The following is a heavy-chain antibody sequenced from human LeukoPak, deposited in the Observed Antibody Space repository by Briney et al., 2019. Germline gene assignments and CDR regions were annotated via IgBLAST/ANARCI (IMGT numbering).Heavy chain of an antibody. Sequence: SETLSLTCAVSSHSISTGYYWGWIRQPPGKGLEWVGSMSHNRGTYYNPSLKGRVTISMDTSKNQISLRLTSVTAADTAVYYCASYYASGVSAYNYYGMDVWGKGTTVTVSS. J-gene: IGHJ6*04. CDR3: ASYYASGVSAYNYYGMDV. V-gene: IGHV4-38-2*01. CDR2: MSHNRGT. CDR1: SHSISTGYY. D-gene: IGHD3-10*01.